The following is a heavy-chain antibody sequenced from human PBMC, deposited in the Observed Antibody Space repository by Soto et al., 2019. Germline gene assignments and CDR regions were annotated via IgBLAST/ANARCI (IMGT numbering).Heavy chain of an antibody. V-gene: IGHV3-23*01. CDR2: ISVSFGIT. CDR3: ASRVHTVVSLTY. Sequence: GSRRLSCVASGLRFSSYAVNWVRQAPGKGLEWVSTISVSFGITYYADSVQGRFTVSRDNSKNTLYLQMNSLRAEDTAVYYWASRVHTVVSLTYWGAGKKVTVSP. J-gene: IGHJ4*02. CDR1: GLRFSSYA. D-gene: IGHD2-2*01.